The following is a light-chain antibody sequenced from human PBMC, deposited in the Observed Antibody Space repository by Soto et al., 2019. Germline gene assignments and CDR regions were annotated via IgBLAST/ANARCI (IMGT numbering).Light chain of an antibody. CDR2: SNS. Sequence: QSVLTQPPSASGTPGQTVTISCSGSTSNSGSNYVYWYQQLPGMAPKLLIYSNSQRPLGVPARFSGSKSGTSASLAISGLQSEDEADYYCATCDDRIYVFGAGTKVTVL. J-gene: IGLJ1*01. CDR3: ATCDDRIYV. CDR1: TSNSGSNY. V-gene: IGLV1-47*01.